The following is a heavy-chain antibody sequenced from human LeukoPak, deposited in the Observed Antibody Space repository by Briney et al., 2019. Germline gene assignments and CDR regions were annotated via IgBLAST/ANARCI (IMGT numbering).Heavy chain of an antibody. V-gene: IGHV1-18*01. CDR1: GYKFINYG. D-gene: IGHD2-2*01. Sequence: ASVKVSCKTSGYKFINYGISWVRQAPGQGLEWLGWISTYSGNTNYVQSVRGRATMTTDTSTSTAYLELGSLTSDDTAVYYCARRLYCSSTSCYSSSYYYYGMDVWGQGTTVTVSS. CDR3: ARRLYCSSTSCYSSSYYYYGMDV. J-gene: IGHJ6*02. CDR2: ISTYSGNT.